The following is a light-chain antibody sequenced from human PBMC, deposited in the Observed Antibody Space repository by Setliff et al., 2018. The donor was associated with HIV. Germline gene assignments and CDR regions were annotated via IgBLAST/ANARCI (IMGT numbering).Light chain of an antibody. CDR2: EVS. CDR3: SSHSISSTLVL. Sequence: QSALTQPASVSGSPGQSITISCTGTSSDIGRYNYVSWYQQHPGQAPKIIIYEVSNRPSGVSNRFSGSKSGNTASLTISGLQGEDEADYYCSSHSISSTLVLFGGGTKVTVL. J-gene: IGLJ3*02. V-gene: IGLV2-14*01. CDR1: SSDIGRYNY.